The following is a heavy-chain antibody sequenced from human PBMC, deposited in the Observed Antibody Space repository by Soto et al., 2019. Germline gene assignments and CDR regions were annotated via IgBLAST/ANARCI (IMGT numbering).Heavy chain of an antibody. CDR2: IIPIFGTA. Sequence: SVKVSCKASGGTFSSYAISWVRQAPGQGLEWMGGIIPIFGTANYAQKFQGRVTITADESTSTAYMELSSLRSEDTAVYYCARIGDCSSTSCYSDYFDYWGQGTLVTSPQ. CDR1: GGTFSSYA. V-gene: IGHV1-69*13. J-gene: IGHJ4*02. D-gene: IGHD2-2*01. CDR3: ARIGDCSSTSCYSDYFDY.